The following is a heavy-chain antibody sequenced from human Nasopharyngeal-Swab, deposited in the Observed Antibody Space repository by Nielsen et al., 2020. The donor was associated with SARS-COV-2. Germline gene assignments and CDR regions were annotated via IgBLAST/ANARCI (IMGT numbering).Heavy chain of an antibody. CDR3: ARQGVFVPAYFHQYYMDV. CDR2: IKQDGSEK. V-gene: IGHV3-7*03. CDR1: GFSFSTYW. Sequence: GESLKISCAASGFSFSTYWMTWVRQAPGKGLEWVANIKQDGSEKYYVDSVKGRFTVYRDNPKNLLYLKVNSLKAEDTDVYYCARQGVFVPAYFHQYYMDVWGKGTTVTVSS. J-gene: IGHJ6*03. D-gene: IGHD3-16*02.